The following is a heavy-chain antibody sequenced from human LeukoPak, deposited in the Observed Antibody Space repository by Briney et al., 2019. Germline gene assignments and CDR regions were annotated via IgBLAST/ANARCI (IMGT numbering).Heavy chain of an antibody. CDR3: ARVRADYGDYQFDY. D-gene: IGHD4-17*01. CDR2: INPNSGGT. Sequence: GASVKVSCKASGYTFTGYYIHWVRQAPGQGLEWMGWINPNSGGTSYAQNFQGRVTITRDTSISTAYMELSSLRSDDTAVYYCARVRADYGDYQFDYWGQGTLVTVSP. CDR1: GYTFTGYY. V-gene: IGHV1-2*02. J-gene: IGHJ4*02.